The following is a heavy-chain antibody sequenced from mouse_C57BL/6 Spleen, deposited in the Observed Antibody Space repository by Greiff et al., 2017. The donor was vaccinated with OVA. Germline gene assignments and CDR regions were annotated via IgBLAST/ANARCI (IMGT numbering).Heavy chain of an antibody. CDR2: IYPGDGDT. CDR3: ARPFTTVEAMDY. CDR1: GYAFSSSW. V-gene: IGHV1-82*01. Sequence: VQLQQSGPELVKPGASVKISCKASGYAFSSSWMNWVKQRPGKGLEWIGRIYPGDGDTNYNGKFKGKATLTADKSSSTAYMQLSSLTSEDSAVYFCARPFTTVEAMDYWGQGTSITVSS. J-gene: IGHJ4*01. D-gene: IGHD1-1*01.